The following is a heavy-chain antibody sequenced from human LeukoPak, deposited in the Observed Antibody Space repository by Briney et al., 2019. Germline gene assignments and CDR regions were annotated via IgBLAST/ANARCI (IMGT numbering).Heavy chain of an antibody. CDR1: GFTFDDYG. D-gene: IGHD3-10*01. J-gene: IGHJ4*02. V-gene: IGHV3-48*01. CDR3: ARAPYYASGPYSFDY. Sequence: GGSLRLSCAASGFTFDDYGMSWVRQAPGKGLEWVSYISSSGTTIYYADSVKGRFTISRDNAKNSLYLQMNSLRAEDTAVYYCARAPYYASGPYSFDYWGQGTLVTVSS. CDR2: ISSSGTTI.